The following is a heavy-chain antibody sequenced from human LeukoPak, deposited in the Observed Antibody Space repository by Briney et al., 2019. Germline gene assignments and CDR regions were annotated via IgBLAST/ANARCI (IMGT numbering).Heavy chain of an antibody. J-gene: IGHJ4*02. CDR3: AKEPYDCVWGSYRFDY. Sequence: SGGSLRLSCAASGFTFSSYGMHWVRQAPGKGLEWVAFIRYDGSNKYYADSVKGRFTISRDNSKNTLYLQMNSLRAEDAAVYYCAKEPYDCVWGSYRFDYWGQGTLVTVSS. V-gene: IGHV3-30*02. CDR1: GFTFSSYG. CDR2: IRYDGSNK. D-gene: IGHD3-16*02.